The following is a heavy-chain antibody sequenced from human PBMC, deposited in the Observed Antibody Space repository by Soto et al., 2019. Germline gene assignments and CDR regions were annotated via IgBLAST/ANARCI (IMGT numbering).Heavy chain of an antibody. CDR3: ARDHMAQTYYYGSGSYRPDY. CDR1: GFTFSSYA. Sequence: GGSLRLSCAASGFTFSSYAMHWVRQAPGKGLEWVAVISYDGSNKYYADSVKGRFTISRDNSKNTLYLQMNSLRAEDTAVYYCARDHMAQTYYYGSGSYRPDYWGQGTLVTVSS. CDR2: ISYDGSNK. D-gene: IGHD3-10*01. V-gene: IGHV3-30*14. J-gene: IGHJ4*02.